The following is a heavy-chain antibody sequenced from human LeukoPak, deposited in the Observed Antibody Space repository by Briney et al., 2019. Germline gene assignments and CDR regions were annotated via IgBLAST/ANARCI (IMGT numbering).Heavy chain of an antibody. D-gene: IGHD1-26*01. CDR2: INPNSGGT. V-gene: IGHV1-2*02. Sequence: ASVKVSCKASGYTFTGYYMHWVRQAPGQGLEWMGWINPNSGGTNHAQKFQGRVTMTRDTSISAAYMELSRLRSDDTAVYYCARDPGEEAYSGSYSADYWGQGTLVTVSS. J-gene: IGHJ4*02. CDR1: GYTFTGYY. CDR3: ARDPGEEAYSGSYSADY.